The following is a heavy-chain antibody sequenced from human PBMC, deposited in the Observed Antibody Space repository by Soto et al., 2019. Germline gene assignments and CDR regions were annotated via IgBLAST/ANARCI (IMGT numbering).Heavy chain of an antibody. CDR2: MNPNSGNT. CDR3: ARGPTNWNDVYWFDP. Sequence: ASVKVSCKASGYTFTSYDINWVRQATGQGLEWMGWMNPNSGNTGYAQKFQGRVTMTRNTSISTAYMELSSLRSEDTAVYYCARGPTNWNDVYWFDPWGQGTLVTVSS. J-gene: IGHJ5*02. CDR1: GYTFTSYD. D-gene: IGHD1-1*01. V-gene: IGHV1-8*01.